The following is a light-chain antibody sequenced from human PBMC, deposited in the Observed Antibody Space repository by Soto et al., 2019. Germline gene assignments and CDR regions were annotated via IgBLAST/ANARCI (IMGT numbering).Light chain of an antibody. Sequence: DIVLTQSPGTLSSSPGGRATLSCRASQSVTDNYLAWYQHKPGQAPRLLIYGATSRATGIPDRFSGSGSGTDFTLTISSLQSEDFVVYYCQQYNSWPPITFGQGTRLEIK. CDR2: GAT. J-gene: IGKJ5*01. CDR3: QQYNSWPPIT. CDR1: QSVTDNY. V-gene: IGKV3-20*01.